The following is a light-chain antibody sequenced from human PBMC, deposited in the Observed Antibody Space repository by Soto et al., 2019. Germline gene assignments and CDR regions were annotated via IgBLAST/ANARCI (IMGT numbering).Light chain of an antibody. CDR2: DVN. Sequence: QSAQTQPASVSGSPGQSITISCTGTSSDIGAYNFVSWYQQHPGKAPKLMLYDVNIRPSGVSNRFSGSKSGNTDSLTISGLQAEDEADYYCTSWTTSTTMIFGGGTKLTVL. CDR3: TSWTTSTTMI. V-gene: IGLV2-14*03. CDR1: SSDIGAYNF. J-gene: IGLJ2*01.